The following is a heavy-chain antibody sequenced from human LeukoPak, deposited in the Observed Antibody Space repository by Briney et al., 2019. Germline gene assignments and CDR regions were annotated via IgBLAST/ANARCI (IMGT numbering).Heavy chain of an antibody. CDR1: RFTFSTYS. Sequence: PGGSLRLSCAASRFTFSTYSMNWVRQAPGKGLEWVSSISGSSSYIYYADSMKGRFTISRDNAKNSLYLQMNSLRADDTAMYYCARWGGTRQFYFDYWGQGTLATVSS. V-gene: IGHV3-21*01. J-gene: IGHJ4*02. CDR3: ARWGGTRQFYFDY. D-gene: IGHD3-16*01. CDR2: ISGSSSYI.